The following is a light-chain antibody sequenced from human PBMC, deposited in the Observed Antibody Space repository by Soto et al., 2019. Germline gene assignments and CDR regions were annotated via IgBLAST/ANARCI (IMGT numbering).Light chain of an antibody. CDR1: QSVSSY. V-gene: IGKV3-11*01. J-gene: IGKJ3*01. Sequence: EIVLTQSPATLSLSPGERATLSCRASQSVSSYLAWYQQKPGQAPSLLIYDASNRATGIPARFSGSGSGTDSTLTISLLEPEDFAVYYCQQRSNWPSSFGPGTKVDIK. CDR2: DAS. CDR3: QQRSNWPSS.